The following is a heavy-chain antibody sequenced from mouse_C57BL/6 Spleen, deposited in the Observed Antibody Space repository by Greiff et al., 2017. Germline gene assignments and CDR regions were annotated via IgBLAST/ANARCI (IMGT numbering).Heavy chain of an antibody. CDR3: ARGIITAVVATRDWYFDV. J-gene: IGHJ1*03. V-gene: IGHV1-80*01. Sequence: VQLQQSGAELVKPGASVKISCKASGYAFSSYWMNWVKQRPGKGLEWIGQIYPGDGDTNYNGKFKGKATLTADKSSSTAYLQLSSLTSEDSAVYFCARGIITAVVATRDWYFDVWGTGTTVTVSS. D-gene: IGHD1-1*01. CDR1: GYAFSSYW. CDR2: IYPGDGDT.